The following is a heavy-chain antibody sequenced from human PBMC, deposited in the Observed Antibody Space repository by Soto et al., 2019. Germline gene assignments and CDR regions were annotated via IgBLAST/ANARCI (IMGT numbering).Heavy chain of an antibody. J-gene: IGHJ5*02. D-gene: IGHD3-10*01. CDR2: IISDGGRQ. V-gene: IGHV3-48*02. Sequence: PXGSLRLSRVASGFTFSDYRINWVRRAPEKGLDWVSYIISDGGRQYYGDAVKGRFTVSRDTAKTSLSLQLHSLRDEDTAVYYCARVLTYYHGSGSPNYLDPWGQGYLVTVTS. CDR3: ARVLTYYHGSGSPNYLDP. CDR1: GFTFSDYR.